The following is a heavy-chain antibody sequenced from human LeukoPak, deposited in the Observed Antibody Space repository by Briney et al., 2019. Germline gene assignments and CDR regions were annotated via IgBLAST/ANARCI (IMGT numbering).Heavy chain of an antibody. D-gene: IGHD3-3*01. J-gene: IGHJ4*02. CDR1: GFTFSNYA. CDR3: AKSPYYDFWPFDY. V-gene: IGHV3-33*06. Sequence: GGSLRLSCAASGFTFSNYAMHSVRQAPGKGLEWVAVIRYDDGSNKNYADSVKGRFTISRDNSQNTLYLQMNNLRADDTAVYYCAKSPYYDFWPFDYWGKGTMVTVSS. CDR2: IRYDDGSNK.